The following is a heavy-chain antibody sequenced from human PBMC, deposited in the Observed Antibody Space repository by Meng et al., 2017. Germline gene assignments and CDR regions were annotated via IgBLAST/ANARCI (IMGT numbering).Heavy chain of an antibody. CDR3: ASSGYSYGYRFDY. D-gene: IGHD5-18*01. CDR2: INHSGST. V-gene: IGHV4-34*01. Sequence: QGRRPRWGAGLLKPSETLALTCAVYGGSFSGYYWSWIRQPPGKGLEWIGEINHSGSTNYNPSLKSRVTISVDTSKNQFSLKLSSVTAADTAVYYCASSGYSYGYRFDYWGQGTLVTVSS. J-gene: IGHJ4*02. CDR1: GGSFSGYY.